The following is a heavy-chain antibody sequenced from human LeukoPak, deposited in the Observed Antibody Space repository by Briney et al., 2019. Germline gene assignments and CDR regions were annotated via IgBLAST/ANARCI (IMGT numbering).Heavy chain of an antibody. CDR1: GYTFTSYA. CDR3: ARENFKSDGIFGVVHRYYYYYYMDV. V-gene: IGHV7-4-1*02. CDR2: INTNTGNP. D-gene: IGHD3-3*01. J-gene: IGHJ6*03. Sequence: ASVKVSCKASGYTFTSYAMNWVRQAPGQGLEWMGWINTNTGNPTYAQGFTGRFVFSLDTSVSTAYLQISSLKAEDTAVYYCARENFKSDGIFGVVHRYYYYYYMDVWGIGTTVTVSS.